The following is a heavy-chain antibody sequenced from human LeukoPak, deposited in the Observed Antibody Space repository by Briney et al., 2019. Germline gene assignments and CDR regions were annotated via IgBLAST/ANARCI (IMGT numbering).Heavy chain of an antibody. CDR1: GYSISSGYY. Sequence: SETLSLTCTFSGYSISSGYYWGWIRQPPGKGLEWIGYIYYSGSTNYNPSLKSRVTISVDTSKNQFSLKLSSLTAADTAVYYCARETCSGGSCFQFDFWGQGTLVTVSS. V-gene: IGHV4-38-2*02. D-gene: IGHD2-15*01. CDR2: IYYSGST. J-gene: IGHJ4*02. CDR3: ARETCSGGSCFQFDF.